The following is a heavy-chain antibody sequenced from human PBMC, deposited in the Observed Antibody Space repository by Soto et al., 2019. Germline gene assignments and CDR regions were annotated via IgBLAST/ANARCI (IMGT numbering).Heavy chain of an antibody. V-gene: IGHV3-48*03. CDR1: GFMFSDYA. J-gene: IGHJ4*02. CDR3: AREAHSSNHIFDY. D-gene: IGHD2-21*01. Sequence: EVHLVESGGGLVQPGGSLRLSCAASGFMFSDYAMDWVRQAPGKGLEWVSYSSRTDNTVQYADSVKGRFIISRDDVAHSLYLQMHSLTAEDTPIFYCAREAHSSNHIFDYWGSGTLVTVSS. CDR2: SSRTDNTV.